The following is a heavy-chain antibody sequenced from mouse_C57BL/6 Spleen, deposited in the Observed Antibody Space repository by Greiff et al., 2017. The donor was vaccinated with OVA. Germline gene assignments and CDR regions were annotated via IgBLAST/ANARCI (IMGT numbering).Heavy chain of an antibody. CDR2: IDPSDSYT. CDR1: GYTFTSYW. D-gene: IGHD1-1*01. CDR3: ARAYAGSYYYYARDY. Sequence: QVQLQQPGAELVMPGASVKLSCKASGYTFTSYWMHWVKQRPGQGLEWIGEIDPSDSYTNYNQKFKGKSTLTVDKSSSTAYMQLSSLTSEDSAVYYCARAYAGSYYYYARDYWGQGTSVTVAS. V-gene: IGHV1-69*01. J-gene: IGHJ4*01.